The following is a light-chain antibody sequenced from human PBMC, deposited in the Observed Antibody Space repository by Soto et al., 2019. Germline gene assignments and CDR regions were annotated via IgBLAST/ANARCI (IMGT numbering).Light chain of an antibody. V-gene: IGKV3-15*01. CDR2: GAS. CDR1: QSFRSN. J-gene: IGKJ2*02. CDR3: QQYNNWPRST. Sequence: EIVMTQSPATLSVSPGERATLSCRASQSFRSNLAWYQQKPGQVPRLLIYGASTRATDIPARFTGSGSGTEFTLTISSLQSEYFAVYYCQQYNNWPRSTFGQGTKLEIK.